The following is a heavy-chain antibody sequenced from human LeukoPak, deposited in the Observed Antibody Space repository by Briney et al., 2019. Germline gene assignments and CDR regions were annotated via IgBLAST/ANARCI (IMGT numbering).Heavy chain of an antibody. V-gene: IGHV4-38-2*02. D-gene: IGHD2-2*01. Sequence: SETLSLTCTVSGYSISSGYYWGWIRPPPGKGLEWIGSIYHSGRTYYNPSLKSRVTISVDTSKNQFSPKLSSVTAADTAVYYCARTPYCSSTSCYYYMDVWGKGTTVTVSS. CDR3: ARTPYCSSTSCYYYMDV. J-gene: IGHJ6*03. CDR2: IYHSGRT. CDR1: GYSISSGYY.